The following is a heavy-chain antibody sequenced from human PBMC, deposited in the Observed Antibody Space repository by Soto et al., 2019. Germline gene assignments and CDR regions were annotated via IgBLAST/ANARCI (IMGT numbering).Heavy chain of an antibody. J-gene: IGHJ6*02. CDR1: GGSISSYY. CDR2: IYYSGST. Sequence: QVQLQESGPGLVKPSETLSLTCTVSGGSISSYYWSWIRQPPGKGLEWIGYIYYSGSTNYNPSLKSRVTISVDTSKNQFSLKLSSVTAADTAVYYCARGKYSSSPAYYYYGMDVWGQGTTVTVSS. CDR3: ARGKYSSSPAYYYYGMDV. D-gene: IGHD6-6*01. V-gene: IGHV4-59*01.